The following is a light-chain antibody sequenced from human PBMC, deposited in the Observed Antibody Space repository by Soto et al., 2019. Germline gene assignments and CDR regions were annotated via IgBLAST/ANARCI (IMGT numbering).Light chain of an antibody. Sequence: EIVLTQSPATLSLTPGDSATLSCRATRSVISYLAWYQQKPGQAPRLLIYDASSRPTDIPARFSGSGSGTDFTLTISSLEPEDFALYYCQQRSNWPITFGQGTRLEIK. CDR1: RSVISY. J-gene: IGKJ5*01. CDR3: QQRSNWPIT. CDR2: DAS. V-gene: IGKV3-11*01.